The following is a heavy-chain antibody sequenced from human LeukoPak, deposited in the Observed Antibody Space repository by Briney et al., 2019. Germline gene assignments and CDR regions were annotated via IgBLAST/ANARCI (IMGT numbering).Heavy chain of an antibody. CDR2: IRYDGSNK. D-gene: IGHD6-19*01. CDR1: GFTFSSYG. Sequence: SGGSLRLSCAASGFTFSSYGMRWVRQAPGKGLEWVAFIRYDGSNKYYADSVKGRFTISRDNSKNTLYLQMNSLRAEDTAVYYCAKDFIAVAGTFYYYYMDVWGKGTTVTISS. V-gene: IGHV3-30*02. J-gene: IGHJ6*03. CDR3: AKDFIAVAGTFYYYYMDV.